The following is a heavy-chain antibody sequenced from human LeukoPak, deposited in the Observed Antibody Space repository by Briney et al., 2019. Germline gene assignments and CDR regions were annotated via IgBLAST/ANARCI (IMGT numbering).Heavy chain of an antibody. D-gene: IGHD4-17*01. V-gene: IGHV4-59*08. J-gene: IGHJ3*02. CDR3: ARHPGGDNDAFDI. CDR2: IYYSGST. Sequence: SETLSLTCTVSGGSISSYYWSWIRQPPGKGLEWIGYIYYSGSTNYNPSLKSRVTISVDTSKNQFSLKLSSVTAADTAVYYCARHPGGDNDAFDIWGQGTMVTVSS. CDR1: GGSISSYY.